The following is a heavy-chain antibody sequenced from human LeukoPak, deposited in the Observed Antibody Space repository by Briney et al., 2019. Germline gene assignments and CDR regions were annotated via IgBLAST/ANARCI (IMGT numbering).Heavy chain of an antibody. CDR3: ASGGYSYVYPAHY. V-gene: IGHV3-30*03. Sequence: GRSLRLSCVASGFTFSSYGMHWVRQAPGKGLEWVAVISYDGSNKYYADSVKGRFTISRDNSKNTLYLQMNSLRAEDTAVYYCASGGYSYVYPAHYWGQGTLVTVSS. CDR2: ISYDGSNK. D-gene: IGHD5-18*01. CDR1: GFTFSSYG. J-gene: IGHJ4*02.